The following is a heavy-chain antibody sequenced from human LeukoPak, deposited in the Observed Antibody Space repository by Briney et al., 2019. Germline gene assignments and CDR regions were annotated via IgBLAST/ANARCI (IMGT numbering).Heavy chain of an antibody. D-gene: IGHD3-10*01. CDR1: GYTFTGYY. J-gene: IGHJ6*03. V-gene: IGHV1-2*02. CDR2: INPNSGGT. Sequence: ASVKVSCKASGYTFTGYYMHWVRQAPGQGLEWMGWINPNSGGTNYAQKFQGRVTMTRDASISTAYMELSRLRSDDTAVYYCARGSGSYLLTTYYYYMDVWGKGTTVTVSS. CDR3: ARGSGSYLLTTYYYYMDV.